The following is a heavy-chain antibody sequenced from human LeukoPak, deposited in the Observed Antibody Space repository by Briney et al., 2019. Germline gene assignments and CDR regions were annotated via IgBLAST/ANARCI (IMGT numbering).Heavy chain of an antibody. CDR3: AARGPSWYFDY. J-gene: IGHJ4*02. CDR2: ISGSGGNT. V-gene: IGHV3-23*01. CDR1: GFTFSSYV. Sequence: PAGGSLRLSCAASGFTFSSYVISWVRQAPGKGLEWVSGISGSGGNTYYADSVKGRFTISRDNSKNTLYLQMSSLRAEDTAVYYCAARGPSWYFDYWGQGTLVTVSS. D-gene: IGHD2-15*01.